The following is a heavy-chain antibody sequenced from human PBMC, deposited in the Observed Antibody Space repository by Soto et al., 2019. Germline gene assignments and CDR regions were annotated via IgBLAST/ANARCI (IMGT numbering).Heavy chain of an antibody. V-gene: IGHV3-7*05. CDR1: GFTFSSYW. CDR3: ARDNIVVVPAAMGFYYYYGMDV. CDR2: IKQDGSEK. J-gene: IGHJ6*02. D-gene: IGHD2-2*01. Sequence: GGSLRLSCAASGFTFSSYWMSWVRQAPGKGLEWVANIKQDGSEKYYVDSVKGRFTISRDNAKNSLYLQMNSLRAEDTAVYYCARDNIVVVPAAMGFYYYYGMDVWGQGTTVTVSS.